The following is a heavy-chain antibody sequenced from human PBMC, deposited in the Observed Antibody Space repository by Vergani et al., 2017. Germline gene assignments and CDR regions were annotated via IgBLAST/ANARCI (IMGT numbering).Heavy chain of an antibody. CDR2: IIPILGIA. D-gene: IGHD3-22*01. CDR3: ATGGDYYDSEEVW. J-gene: IGHJ4*02. V-gene: IGHV1-69*02. CDR1: GGTFSSYT. Sequence: QVQLVQSGAEVKKPGSSVKVSCKASGGTFSSYTISWVRQAPGQGLEWMGRIIPILGIANYAQKFQGRVTITADKSTSTAYMERSSLRSEDTAVYYCATGGDYYDSEEVWWGQGTLVTVSS.